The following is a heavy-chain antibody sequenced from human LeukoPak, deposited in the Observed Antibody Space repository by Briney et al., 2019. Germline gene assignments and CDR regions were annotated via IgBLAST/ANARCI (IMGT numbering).Heavy chain of an antibody. CDR1: GGSFSGYY. CDR3: ARRRKIRYCSGGSCRGSGAFDY. Sequence: PSETLSLTCAVYGGSFSGYYWSWIRQPPGKGLEWIGEINHSGSTNYNPSLKSRVTISVDTSKNQFSLKLSSVTAADTAVYCCARRRKIRYCSGGSCRGSGAFDYWGQGTLVTVSS. CDR2: INHSGST. D-gene: IGHD2-15*01. J-gene: IGHJ4*02. V-gene: IGHV4-34*01.